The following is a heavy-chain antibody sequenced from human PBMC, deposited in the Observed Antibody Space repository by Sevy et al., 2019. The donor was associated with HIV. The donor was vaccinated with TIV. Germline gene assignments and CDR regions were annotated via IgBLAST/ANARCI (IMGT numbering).Heavy chain of an antibody. V-gene: IGHV3-30*03. D-gene: IGHD1-26*01. J-gene: IGHJ6*02. CDR3: AHSSGLYGYYYGMDV. CDR1: GVTFSSYG. CDR2: ISYDGSKK. Sequence: GGSLRLSCAASGVTFSSYGIHWVRQAPGKGLEWVAGISYDGSKKNHSESMKGRFTISRDNSKNTLYLEMSSLRHEDTAVYSCAHSSGLYGYYYGMDVWGQGTTVTVSS.